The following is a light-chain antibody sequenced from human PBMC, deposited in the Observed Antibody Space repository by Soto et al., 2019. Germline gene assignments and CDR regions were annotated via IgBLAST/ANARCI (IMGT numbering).Light chain of an antibody. CDR3: HQYCGSPRK. CDR1: QSVSCSS. J-gene: IGKJ1*01. CDR2: DAS. V-gene: IGKV3-20*01. Sequence: ETLLIQSPGTLSLSPGERATLSCRARQSVSCSSLAWYQQKRGQAPRLLIHDASSRATGIPDRFSGSWSGTDFTLTISRLEPEDFAVYYCHQYCGSPRKLGQGTKVDIK.